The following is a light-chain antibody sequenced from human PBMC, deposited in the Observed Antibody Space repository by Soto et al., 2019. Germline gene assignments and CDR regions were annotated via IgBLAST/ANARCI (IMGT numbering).Light chain of an antibody. CDR3: QQYGSSPKT. CDR1: QTISGT. Sequence: DIVLTQSPCTLSLSPLERATLSFRASQTISGTLAWYQQKPGQAPRLLIHGASTRAPGFPARFSGSGSGTDFTLTISRLAREDFALYYCQQYGSSPKTFGQGTKVDIK. J-gene: IGKJ1*01. CDR2: GAS. V-gene: IGKV3-20*01.